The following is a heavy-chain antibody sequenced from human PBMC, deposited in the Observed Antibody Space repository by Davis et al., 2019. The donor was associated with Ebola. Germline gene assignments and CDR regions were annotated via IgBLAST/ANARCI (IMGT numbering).Heavy chain of an antibody. J-gene: IGHJ4*02. CDR3: AKDQSSQNYYGLGN. Sequence: PGGSLRLSCAASGFSFSSYWMTWVRQAPGKGLEWVANIKQDGSEKYYVDSVKGRFTISRDNAKNSLYLQMNSLRVEDTAVYYCAKDQSSQNYYGLGNWGQGTLVTVSS. D-gene: IGHD3-10*01. CDR2: IKQDGSEK. V-gene: IGHV3-7*01. CDR1: GFSFSSYW.